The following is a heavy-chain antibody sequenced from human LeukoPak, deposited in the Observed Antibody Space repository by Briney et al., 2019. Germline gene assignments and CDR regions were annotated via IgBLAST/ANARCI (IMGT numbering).Heavy chain of an antibody. J-gene: IGHJ5*02. CDR3: ASLYYHDSA. CDR2: INSDGSST. D-gene: IGHD3-22*01. V-gene: IGHV3-74*01. Sequence: GGSLRLSCAASGFTFSIYWVHWVRQAPGKGLVWVSSINSDGSSTSYADSVKGRFTISRDNAKNSLYLQMNSLRAEDTAVYYCASLYYHDSAWGQGTLVTVSS. CDR1: GFTFSIYW.